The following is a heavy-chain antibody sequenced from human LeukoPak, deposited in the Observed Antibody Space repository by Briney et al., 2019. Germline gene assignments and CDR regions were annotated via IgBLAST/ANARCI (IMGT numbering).Heavy chain of an antibody. CDR1: GFMFSDHY. V-gene: IGHV3-72*01. Sequence: GSLRLSCAASGFMFSDHYMDWVRQPPGKGLEWVGRIRNRARGYSTEYAASVEGRFTVSRDNSKNSLYLQMNSLKTEDTAVYYCARPNGIDWSIDYFDYWGQGTLVTVSS. CDR2: IRNRARGYST. CDR3: ARPNGIDWSIDYFDY. J-gene: IGHJ4*02. D-gene: IGHD3-9*01.